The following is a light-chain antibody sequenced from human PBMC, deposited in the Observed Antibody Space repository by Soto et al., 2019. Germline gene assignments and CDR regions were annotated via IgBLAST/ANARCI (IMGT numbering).Light chain of an antibody. CDR3: QHRSNWPPT. Sequence: EIVLTQSPATLSLSPGERATLSCRASQSISTYLTWYQQKPGQAPRLLIYDASKRATGIPARFSGSGSGTDFTLTISTLEPEDFAVYYCQHRSNWPPTFGQGTKLEIK. J-gene: IGKJ2*01. CDR2: DAS. V-gene: IGKV3-11*01. CDR1: QSISTY.